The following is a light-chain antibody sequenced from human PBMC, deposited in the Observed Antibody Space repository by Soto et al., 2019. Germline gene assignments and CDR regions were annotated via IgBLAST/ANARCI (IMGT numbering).Light chain of an antibody. V-gene: IGLV2-8*01. CDR3: TSYAASNNFYV. CDR1: SSDVGGYNY. J-gene: IGLJ1*01. Sequence: QSVLTQPPSASGSPGQSVTISCTGTSSDVGGYNYVSWYQQHPGKAPKLMIYEVSKRPSGVPDRFSGSKSGNTASLTVSGLQAEDEADYYCTSYAASNNFYVLGTGTKV. CDR2: EVS.